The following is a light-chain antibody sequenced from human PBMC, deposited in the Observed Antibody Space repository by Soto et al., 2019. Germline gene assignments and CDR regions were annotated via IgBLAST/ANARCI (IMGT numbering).Light chain of an antibody. V-gene: IGKV3-15*01. CDR2: GTS. J-gene: IGKJ2*01. CDR3: QQYYNWPYT. CDR1: QSVNSN. Sequence: EIEMTQSPATLSVSPGERATLSCRASQSVNSNLGWYQQKPGQAPRLLIYGTSTRATGIPARFSGSGSGTEFTLTISSLQSEDFAVYYCQQYYNWPYTFGQGTKLEIK.